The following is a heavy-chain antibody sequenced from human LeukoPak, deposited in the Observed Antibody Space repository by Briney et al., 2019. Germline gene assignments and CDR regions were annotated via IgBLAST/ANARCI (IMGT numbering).Heavy chain of an antibody. Sequence: GGSLRLSCAASGFTFSSYGIHWVRQPPGKGLEWVAVISYDGRNMYYGDSVKGRFTISRDNSKNTLYLQMNSLRPEDTAVYYCAKSLSSGWSSYYFGDWGQGTLVTVSS. CDR3: AKSLSSGWSSYYFGD. D-gene: IGHD6-19*01. CDR2: ISYDGRNM. CDR1: GFTFSSYG. V-gene: IGHV3-30*18. J-gene: IGHJ4*02.